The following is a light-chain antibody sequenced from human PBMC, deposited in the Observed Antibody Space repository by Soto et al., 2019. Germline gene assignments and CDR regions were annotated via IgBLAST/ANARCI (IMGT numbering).Light chain of an antibody. J-gene: IGLJ1*01. CDR2: DVS. CDR3: SSYTSSSTEV. V-gene: IGLV2-14*03. CDR1: SSDVGGYNY. Sequence: QSALTQPASVSGSPGQSITLSCTGTSSDVGGYNYVSWYQHHPGKAPKLLIYDVSNRPSGVSNRFSGSKSGDTASLTISRIQAEDEADYYCSSYTSSSTEVFGTGTKVTVL.